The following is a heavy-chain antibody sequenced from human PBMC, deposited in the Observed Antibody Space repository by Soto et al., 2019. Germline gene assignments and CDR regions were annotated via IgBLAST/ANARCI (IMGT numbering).Heavy chain of an antibody. D-gene: IGHD2-15*01. V-gene: IGHV4-4*02. CDR3: ASSPGSLAGDY. Sequence: SETLSLTCAVSSDFISTSTWWSRVRQPPGRGLEWIGEIYHSGSTNYNPSLKSRVTISVDKTKNQFSLNLSSVTAADTAVYYCASSPGSLAGDYWGQGXLVTVSS. CDR2: IYHSGST. CDR1: SDFISTSTW. J-gene: IGHJ4*02.